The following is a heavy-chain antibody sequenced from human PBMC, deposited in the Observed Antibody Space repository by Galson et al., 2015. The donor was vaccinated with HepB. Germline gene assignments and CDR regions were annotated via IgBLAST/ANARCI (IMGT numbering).Heavy chain of an antibody. Sequence: SLRLSCAGSGFIFRHHAMAWIRQAPGKGLEGVSGINGRGSTRSYSDAVKGRFSISRDNSKDTVFLQMDNLRAEETAVYYCVKEGSWFGGDWFDPWGQGALVTVS. CDR1: GFIFRHHA. D-gene: IGHD3-16*01. CDR3: VKEGSWFGGDWFDP. CDR2: INGRGSTR. J-gene: IGHJ5*02. V-gene: IGHV3-23*01.